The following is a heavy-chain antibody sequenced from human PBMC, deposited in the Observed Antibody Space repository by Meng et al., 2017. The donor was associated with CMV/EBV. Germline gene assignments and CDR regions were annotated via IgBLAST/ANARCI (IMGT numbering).Heavy chain of an antibody. CDR2: IYYSGST. CDR3: ARAQYSSSCDY. V-gene: IGHV4-30-4*08. CDR1: SGSISSGDYY. J-gene: IGHJ4*02. Sequence: QLERSGLGLVKPSQTLSLTCTVLSGSISSGDYYWSWIRQPPGKGLEWIGYIYYSGSTYYNPSLKSRVTISVDTSKNQFSLKLSSVTAADTAVYYCARAQYSSSCDYWGQGTLVTVSS. D-gene: IGHD6-13*01.